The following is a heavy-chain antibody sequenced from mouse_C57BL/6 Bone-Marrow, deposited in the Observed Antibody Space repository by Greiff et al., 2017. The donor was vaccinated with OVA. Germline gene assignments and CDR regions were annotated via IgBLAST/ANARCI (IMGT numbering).Heavy chain of an antibody. CDR1: GYTFTSYW. CDR3: AREGWDY. J-gene: IGHJ2*01. Sequence: VQLQQSGAELVKPGASVKLSCKASGYTFTSYWMQWVKQRPGQGLEWIGEIDPSDSYTNYNQKFKGKATLTVDTSSSTAYMQRSSLTSEDSAVYYCAREGWDYWGQGTTLTVSS. CDR2: IDPSDSYT. D-gene: IGHD3-3*01. V-gene: IGHV1-50*01.